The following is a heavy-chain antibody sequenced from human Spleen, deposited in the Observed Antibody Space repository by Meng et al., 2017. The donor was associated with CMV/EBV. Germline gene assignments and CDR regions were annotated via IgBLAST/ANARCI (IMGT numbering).Heavy chain of an antibody. CDR2: IIPILGIA. CDR1: GGIFSRYA. Sequence: GGSLRLSCKASGGIFSRYAISWVRQAPGQGLEWMGGIIPILGIANYAQKFQGRVTIIADKSTSTAYMDLSSLTSEDTALYYCTSGGQRSSTSPGGYYYYYYAMDVWGQGTTVTVSS. D-gene: IGHD2-2*01. CDR3: TSGGQRSSTSPGGYYYYYYAMDV. J-gene: IGHJ6*02. V-gene: IGHV1-69*10.